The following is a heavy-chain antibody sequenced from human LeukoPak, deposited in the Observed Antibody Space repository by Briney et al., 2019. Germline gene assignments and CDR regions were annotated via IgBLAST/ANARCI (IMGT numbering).Heavy chain of an antibody. CDR1: GFIFSSYA. D-gene: IGHD6-6*01. Sequence: PGGSLRLSCGGSGFIFSSYAINWVRQTPGKGLEWLSAIGNDGRHIFYTDSVKGRFTTSRDNSRNTVYLQMNGLRVEDTALYYCATVMGSSPSTAYFAYWGQGTLVTVSS. CDR3: ATVMGSSPSTAYFAY. V-gene: IGHV3-23*01. CDR2: IGNDGRHI. J-gene: IGHJ4*02.